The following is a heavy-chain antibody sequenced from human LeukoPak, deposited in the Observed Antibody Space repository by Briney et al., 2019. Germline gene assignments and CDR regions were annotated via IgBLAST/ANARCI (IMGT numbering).Heavy chain of an antibody. CDR2: IYYSGST. CDR3: ARDRPDAFDI. V-gene: IGHV4-59*01. CDR1: GGSISSYY. J-gene: IGHJ3*02. Sequence: SETLSLTCTVSGGSISSYYWSWIRQPPGKGLEWIGYIYYSGSTNYNPSLKSRVTISVDTSKNQFSVKLSSVTAADTAVYYCARDRPDAFDIWGQGTMVTVSS.